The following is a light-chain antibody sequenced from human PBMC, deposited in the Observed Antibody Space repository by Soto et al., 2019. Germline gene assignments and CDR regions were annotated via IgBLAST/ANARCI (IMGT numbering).Light chain of an antibody. CDR2: DAS. CDR1: QSISSW. Sequence: DIQMTQSPSTLSASVGDRVTITCRASQSISSWLAWYQQKPGKAPKLLIYDASSLESGVPSRFSGSGSGTEFTLTISSLQPDDFASYYCHQYNSYSPWPFGQGTKVDIK. V-gene: IGKV1-5*01. J-gene: IGKJ1*01. CDR3: HQYNSYSPWP.